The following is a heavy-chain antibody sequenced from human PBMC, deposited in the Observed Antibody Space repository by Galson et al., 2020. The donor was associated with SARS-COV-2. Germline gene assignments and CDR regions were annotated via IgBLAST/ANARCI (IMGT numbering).Heavy chain of an antibody. Sequence: GESLKISCAASGFTFSSYAMSWVRQAPGKGLEWVSAISGSGGSTYYADSVKGRFTISRDNSKNTLYLQMNSLRAEDTAVYYCAKDSRGSGSYEDFDYWGQGTLVTVSS. CDR1: GFTFSSYA. V-gene: IGHV3-23*01. J-gene: IGHJ4*02. CDR2: ISGSGGST. D-gene: IGHD1-26*01. CDR3: AKDSRGSGSYEDFDY.